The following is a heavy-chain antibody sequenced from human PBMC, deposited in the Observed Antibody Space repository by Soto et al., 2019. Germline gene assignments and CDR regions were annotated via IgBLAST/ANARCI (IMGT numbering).Heavy chain of an antibody. J-gene: IGHJ6*02. V-gene: IGHV3-23*01. CDR1: GFTFSSYA. D-gene: IGHD6-6*01. Sequence: GGSLRLSCAASGFTFSSYAMSWVRQAPGKGLEWVSAISGSGGSTYYADSVKGRFTISRDNSKNTLYLQMNSLRAEDTAVYYCAKYEYSSSSYYYYYGMDVWGQGTPGTVSS. CDR2: ISGSGGST. CDR3: AKYEYSSSSYYYYYGMDV.